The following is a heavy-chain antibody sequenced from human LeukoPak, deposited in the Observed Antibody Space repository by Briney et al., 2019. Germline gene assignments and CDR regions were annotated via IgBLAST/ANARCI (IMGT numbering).Heavy chain of an antibody. CDR2: ISYDGSNK. D-gene: IGHD3-10*01. CDR3: ARVLLWFGEYSTGGYFDY. J-gene: IGHJ4*02. CDR1: GFTFSSYA. V-gene: IGHV3-30-3*01. Sequence: GGSLRLSCAASGFTFSSYAMHWVRQAPGKGLEWVAVISYDGSNKYYADSVKGRFTISRDNSKNTLYLQMNSLRAEDTAVYYCARVLLWFGEYSTGGYFDYWGQGTLVTVFS.